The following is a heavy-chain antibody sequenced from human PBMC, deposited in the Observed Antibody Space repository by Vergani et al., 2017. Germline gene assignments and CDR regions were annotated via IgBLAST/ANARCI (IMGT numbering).Heavy chain of an antibody. CDR1: GFSLNTRGVS. D-gene: IGHD1-7*01. Sequence: QITLKESGPTLVKPTQTLTLTCTFSGFSLNTRGVSVAWIRQPPGKALDWFALIYWNDDQHYSPSLNNRVTITKDTSNNQVVLTMTNMDYVDTGTYYYVYRKTQCGTTGCFYPVYYYNCMDVWGKGTTVTVSS. CDR3: VYRKTQCGTTGCFYPVYYYNCMDV. CDR2: IYWNDDQ. J-gene: IGHJ6*03. V-gene: IGHV2-5*04.